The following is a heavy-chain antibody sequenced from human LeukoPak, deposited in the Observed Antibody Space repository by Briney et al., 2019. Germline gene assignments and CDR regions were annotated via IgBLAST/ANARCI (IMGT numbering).Heavy chain of an antibody. CDR2: IYYSGST. CDR3: AREGSSGYAAFDI. D-gene: IGHD3-22*01. J-gene: IGHJ3*02. CDR1: GGSFSGYY. Sequence: SETLSLTCAVYGGSFSGYYWSWIRQPPGKGLEWIGSIYYSGSTYYNPSLKSRVTISVDTSKNQFSLKLSSVTAADTAVYYCAREGSSGYAAFDIWGQGTMVTVSS. V-gene: IGHV4-34*01.